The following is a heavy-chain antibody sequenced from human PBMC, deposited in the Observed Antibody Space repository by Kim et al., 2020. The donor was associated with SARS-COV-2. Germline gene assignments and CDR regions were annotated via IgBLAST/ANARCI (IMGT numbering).Heavy chain of an antibody. CDR2: ISYDGSNK. V-gene: IGHV3-30-3*01. Sequence: GGSLRLSCAASGFTFSSYAMHWVRQAPGKGLEWVAVISYDGSNKYYADSVKGRFTISRDNSKNTLYLQMNSLRAEDTAVYYCARPHSGSYYQVFDYWGQGNLVTVSS. J-gene: IGHJ4*02. CDR3: ARPHSGSYYQVFDY. D-gene: IGHD1-26*01. CDR1: GFTFSSYA.